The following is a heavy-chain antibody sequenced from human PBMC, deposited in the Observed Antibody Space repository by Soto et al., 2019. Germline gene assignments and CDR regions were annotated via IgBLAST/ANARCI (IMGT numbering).Heavy chain of an antibody. Sequence: GGSLRLSCAASGFTFSSYAMHWVRQAPGKGLEWVAVISYDGSNKYYADSVKGRFTISRDNSKNTLYLQMNSLRAEDTAVYYCAREVGSITMIVVVGGVPDVWGQGTTVTVSS. CDR3: AREVGSITMIVVVGGVPDV. D-gene: IGHD3-22*01. V-gene: IGHV3-30-3*01. CDR1: GFTFSSYA. J-gene: IGHJ6*02. CDR2: ISYDGSNK.